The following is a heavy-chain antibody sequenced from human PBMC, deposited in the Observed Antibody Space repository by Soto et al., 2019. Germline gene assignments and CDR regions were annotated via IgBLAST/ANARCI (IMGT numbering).Heavy chain of an antibody. D-gene: IGHD1-1*01. CDR3: ARRTDTPNWFDP. V-gene: IGHV4-59*01. CDR2: VYSSGST. CDR1: GGWIVTYD. Sequence: SESLPLRSTACGGWIVTYDGAWILQPPGKGLEWIGFVYSSGSTNYNPSLRGRVTISLDTSRNQFSLRLTSVTAADTAGYYCARRTDTPNWFDPWGQGTLVTVSS. J-gene: IGHJ5*02.